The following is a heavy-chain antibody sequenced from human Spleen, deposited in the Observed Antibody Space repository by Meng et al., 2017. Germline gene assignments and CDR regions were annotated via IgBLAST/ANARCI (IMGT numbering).Heavy chain of an antibody. J-gene: IGHJ3*02. V-gene: IGHV3-74*01. CDR1: GFTFSTYW. Sequence: GESLKISCAASGFTFSTYWMHWVRQAPGKGLVWVSRINNDGSTTSYADSVKGRFTISRDNAMNTLYLQMNSLRAEDTAVYYCARAPEGPAAFDIWGQGTMVTVSS. CDR3: ARAPEGPAAFDI. CDR2: INNDGSTT.